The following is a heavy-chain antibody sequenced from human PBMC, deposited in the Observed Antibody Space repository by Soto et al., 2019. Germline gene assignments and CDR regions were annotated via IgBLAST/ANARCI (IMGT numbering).Heavy chain of an antibody. J-gene: IGHJ4*02. V-gene: IGHV4-30-4*01. CDR1: GGSISSGDYY. CDR2: IYYSGST. CDR3: ARGSDDYGETS. Sequence: PSETLSLTCTVSGGSISSGDYYWSWIRQPPGKGLEWIGYIYYSGSTYYNPSLKSRVTISVDTSKNQFSLKLSSVTAADTAVYYCARGSDDYGETSWGQGTLVTVSS. D-gene: IGHD4-17*01.